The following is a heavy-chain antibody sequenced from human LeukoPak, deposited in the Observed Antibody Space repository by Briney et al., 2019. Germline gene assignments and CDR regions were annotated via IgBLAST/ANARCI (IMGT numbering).Heavy chain of an antibody. V-gene: IGHV4-39*07. D-gene: IGHD6-13*01. CDR2: IYYSGST. CDR3: ARVGQQVDY. Sequence: PSETLSLTCTVSGGSISSSSYYWGWIRQPPGKGLEWIGSIYYSGSTYYNPSLKSRVTISVDTSKNQFSLKLSSVTAADTAVYYCARVGQQVDYWGQGTLVTVSS. CDR1: GGSISSSSYY. J-gene: IGHJ4*02.